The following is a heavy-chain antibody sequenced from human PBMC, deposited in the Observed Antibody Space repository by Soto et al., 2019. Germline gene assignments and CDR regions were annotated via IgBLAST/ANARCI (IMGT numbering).Heavy chain of an antibody. CDR2: FYYDGRT. J-gene: IGHJ4*02. Sequence: PSETLSLTCIVSGASFSDANYYWVWIRQPPGEGLEWIGSFYYDGRTYYNASLKSRVTISVDTSKNHFSLMLTSVTAADTVVYYCERRSHIVVAPTWGQGTLVTVSS. CDR1: GASFSDANYY. V-gene: IGHV4-39*02. CDR3: ERRSHIVVAPT. D-gene: IGHD2-21*01.